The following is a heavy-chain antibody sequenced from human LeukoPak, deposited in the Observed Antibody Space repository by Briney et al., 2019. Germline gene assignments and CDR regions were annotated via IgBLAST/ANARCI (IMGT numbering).Heavy chain of an antibody. V-gene: IGHV4-59*01. CDR2: IYYSGST. J-gene: IGHJ6*02. CDR1: GGSISSYY. Sequence: SETLSLTCTVSGGSISSYYWSWIRQPPGKGLEWIGYIYYSGSTNYNPSLKSRVTISVDTSKNQFSLKLSSVTAADTAVYYCARGHYGSGSYFRGMDVWGQGTTVTVSS. CDR3: ARGHYGSGSYFRGMDV. D-gene: IGHD3-10*01.